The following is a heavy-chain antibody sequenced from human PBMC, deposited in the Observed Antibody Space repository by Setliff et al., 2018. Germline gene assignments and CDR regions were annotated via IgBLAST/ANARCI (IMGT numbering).Heavy chain of an antibody. J-gene: IGHJ4*02. V-gene: IGHV3-7*03. CDR2: IKEDRSEK. Sequence: PGGSLRLSCAASGFTFSTYRMHWVRQAPGKGLEWVANIKEDRSEKYYVDSVKGRFTISRDNAKNSLFLQMNSLRAEDTAVYYCARGHYSSSSGWGQGTLVTVSS. CDR1: GFTFSTYR. D-gene: IGHD6-6*01. CDR3: ARGHYSSSSG.